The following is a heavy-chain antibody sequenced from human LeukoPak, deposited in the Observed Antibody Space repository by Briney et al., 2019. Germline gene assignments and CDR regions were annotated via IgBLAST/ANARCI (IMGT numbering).Heavy chain of an antibody. V-gene: IGHV3-7*01. Sequence: PGGYLRLSCAASGFTFSSYWMSWVRQAPGKGLEWVANIKQDGSEKYYVDSVKGRFTISRDNAKNSLYLQMNSLRAEDTAVYYCARDLSGSYCGGDCYWPIDYWGQGTLVTVSS. CDR2: IKQDGSEK. CDR3: ARDLSGSYCGGDCYWPIDY. D-gene: IGHD2-21*02. CDR1: GFTFSSYW. J-gene: IGHJ4*02.